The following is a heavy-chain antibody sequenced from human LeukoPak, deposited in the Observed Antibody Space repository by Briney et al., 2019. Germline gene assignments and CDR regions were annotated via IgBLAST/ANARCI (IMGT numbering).Heavy chain of an antibody. D-gene: IGHD6-13*01. CDR1: GGTFSSYA. V-gene: IGHV1-69*13. J-gene: IGHJ4*02. Sequence: SVKVSCKASGGTFSSYAISWVRQAPGQGLEWMGGIIPIFGTANYAQKFQGRVTITADESTSTAYMELSSLKSDDMAVYYCARGDVYRSLDYWGQGTLVTVSS. CDR2: IIPIFGTA. CDR3: ARGDVYRSLDY.